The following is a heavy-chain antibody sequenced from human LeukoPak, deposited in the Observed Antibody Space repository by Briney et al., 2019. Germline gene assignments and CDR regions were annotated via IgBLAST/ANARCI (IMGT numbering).Heavy chain of an antibody. J-gene: IGHJ4*02. CDR3: ARVSIPSSGPAPVDY. CDR2: IIPVLGVG. CDR1: GGTLNNYA. D-gene: IGHD3-22*01. Sequence: SVKVSCKASGGTLNNYAISWVRRAPGQGLEWMGRIIPVLGVGNYAQKFRGRVTISADKSTNTAYMELSSLTSDDTAVYYCARVSIPSSGPAPVDYWGQGTLVTVSS. V-gene: IGHV1-69*04.